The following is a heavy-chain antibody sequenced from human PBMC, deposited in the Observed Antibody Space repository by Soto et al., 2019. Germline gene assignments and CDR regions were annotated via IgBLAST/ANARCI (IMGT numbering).Heavy chain of an antibody. CDR1: GFTFSSYA. CDR2: ISGSGGST. Sequence: GGSLRLSCAASGFTFSSYAMSWVRQAPGKGLEWVSAISGSGGSTYYADTVKGRFTITRDNSKNKLYLQMNSLRAADTAVCYCAAVGGDGLAGLLDFWGQGTLVTVSS. CDR3: AAVGGDGLAGLLDF. D-gene: IGHD2-21*02. J-gene: IGHJ4*02. V-gene: IGHV3-23*01.